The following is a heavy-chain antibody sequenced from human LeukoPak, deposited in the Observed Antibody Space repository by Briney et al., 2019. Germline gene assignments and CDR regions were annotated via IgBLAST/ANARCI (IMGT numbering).Heavy chain of an antibody. D-gene: IGHD6-19*01. CDR2: LSGSCSNT. CDR1: GFSLSSYA. Sequence: GGPLSLSCAVSGFSLSSYAVSWVRQAPGKALEGFSTLSGSCSNTFSADSVRRPFSVYRYNSKSTLFLQVKSLRAEDTAVYYCVKDQFLAVAGTIGYFDYWGQGTLVTVSS. V-gene: IGHV3-23*01. J-gene: IGHJ4*02. CDR3: VKDQFLAVAGTIGYFDY.